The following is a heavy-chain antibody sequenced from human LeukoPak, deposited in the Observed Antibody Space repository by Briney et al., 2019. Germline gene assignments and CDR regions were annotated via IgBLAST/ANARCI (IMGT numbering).Heavy chain of an antibody. Sequence: KPSEALSLTCTVSGGSISSYYWSWIRQPPGKGLEWIGYIYYRGSTNYNPSLESRVTISVDTSKNQFSLKLSSVTAADTAVYYCARHVSSSSTSFDYWGQGTLVTVSS. D-gene: IGHD6-13*01. CDR2: IYYRGST. CDR1: GGSISSYY. V-gene: IGHV4-59*08. CDR3: ARHVSSSSTSFDY. J-gene: IGHJ4*02.